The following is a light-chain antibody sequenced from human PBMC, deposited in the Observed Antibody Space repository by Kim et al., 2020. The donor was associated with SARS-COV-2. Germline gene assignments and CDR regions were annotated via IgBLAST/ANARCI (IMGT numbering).Light chain of an antibody. CDR1: SGSIASNY. V-gene: IGLV6-57*02. CDR2: EDN. J-gene: IGLJ2*01. CDR3: QSYDSSNVV. Sequence: NFMLTQPHSVSESPGKTVTISCTGSSGSIASNYVQWYQQRPGSAPTTVIYEDNQRPSGVPDRFSGSIDSSSNSASLTISGLKTEDEADYYCQSYDSSNVVFGGGTQLT.